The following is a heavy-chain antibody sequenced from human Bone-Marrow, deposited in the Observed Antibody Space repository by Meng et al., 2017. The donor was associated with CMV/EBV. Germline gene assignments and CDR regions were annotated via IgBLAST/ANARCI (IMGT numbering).Heavy chain of an antibody. CDR3: ARESTRMTTRGFYYYYGMDV. D-gene: IGHD4-11*01. J-gene: IGHJ6*02. Sequence: GESLKISCAASGSTVNSNYMSWVRQAPGKGLEWVSRINSDGSSTSYADSVKGRFTISRDNAKNTLYLQMNSLRAEDTAVYYCARESTRMTTRGFYYYYGMDVWGQGPTVTVSS. CDR2: INSDGSST. CDR1: GSTVNSNY. V-gene: IGHV3-74*01.